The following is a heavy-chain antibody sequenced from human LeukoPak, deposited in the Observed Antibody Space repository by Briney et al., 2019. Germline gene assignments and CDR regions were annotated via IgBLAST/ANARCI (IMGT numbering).Heavy chain of an antibody. Sequence: SETLSLTCTVSGCSISSYYWSWIRQPPGKGLEWIGYIYHSGSNNYNPSLKSRVTISVDTSKNQFSLKLSSVTAADTAVYYCARHDYGGNSVEFDYWGQGTLVTVSS. CDR1: GCSISSYY. CDR2: IYHSGSN. CDR3: ARHDYGGNSVEFDY. V-gene: IGHV4-59*08. J-gene: IGHJ4*02. D-gene: IGHD4-23*01.